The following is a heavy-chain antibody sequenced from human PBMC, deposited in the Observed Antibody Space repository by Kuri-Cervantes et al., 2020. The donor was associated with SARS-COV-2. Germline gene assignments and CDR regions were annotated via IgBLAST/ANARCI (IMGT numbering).Heavy chain of an antibody. J-gene: IGHJ4*01. CDR1: GGSISSHY. D-gene: IGHD3-22*01. CDR3: PRDPNYYVSSGYYYFDF. CDR2: IYYSGGT. V-gene: IGHV4-59*11. Sequence: SDLLSPTCTVSGGSISSHYWSWIRQPPGKGWDGIGYIYYSGGTDSNPSLKSRVTISVDTSKNQFSLKLSSVTAAATDVYYYPRDPNYYVSSGYYYFDFWGQGTLVTVSS.